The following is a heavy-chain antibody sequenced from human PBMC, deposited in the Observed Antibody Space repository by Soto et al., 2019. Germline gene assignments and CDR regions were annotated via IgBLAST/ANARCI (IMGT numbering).Heavy chain of an antibody. CDR3: AREKHPWVAVPVRQLKSTWWFDS. CDR2: INHSGST. CDR1: GESFSVYY. V-gene: IGHV4-34*01. J-gene: IGHJ5*01. D-gene: IGHD6-19*01. Sequence: PSETLSLTCGVYGESFSVYYWSWIRQPPGKGLERIGEINHSGSTNYNPSLKSRVTISVDTSKNHLSLKLSSVTAADTAVYYCAREKHPWVAVPVRQLKSTWWFDSWGQGTLVTVSS.